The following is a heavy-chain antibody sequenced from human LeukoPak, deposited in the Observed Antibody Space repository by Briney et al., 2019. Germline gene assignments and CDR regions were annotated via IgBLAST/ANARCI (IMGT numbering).Heavy chain of an antibody. CDR2: ISYDGSNK. V-gene: IGHV3-30*18. D-gene: IGHD3-10*01. J-gene: IGHJ4*02. Sequence: PGGSLRLSCAASGFTVSSNYMSWVRQAPGKGLEWVAVISYDGSNKYYADSVKGRFTISRDNSKNTLYLQMNSLRAEDTAVYYCANEAPRLLWFGELGGFGSDYWGQGTLVTVSS. CDR3: ANEAPRLLWFGELGGFGSDY. CDR1: GFTVSSNY.